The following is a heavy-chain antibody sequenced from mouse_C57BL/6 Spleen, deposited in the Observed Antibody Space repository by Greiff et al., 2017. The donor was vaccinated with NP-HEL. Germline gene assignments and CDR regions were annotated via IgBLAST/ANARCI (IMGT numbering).Heavy chain of an antibody. D-gene: IGHD2-4*01. CDR2: IYPGDGDT. V-gene: IGHV1-82*01. CDR3: ARSGVYDYDGAY. CDR1: GYAFSSSW. J-gene: IGHJ3*01. Sequence: QVQLKQSGPELVKPGASVKISCKASGYAFSSSWMNWVKQRPGKGLEWIGRIYPGDGDTNYNGKFKGKATLTADKSSSTAYMQLSSLTSEDSAVYFCARSGVYDYDGAYWGQGTLVTVSA.